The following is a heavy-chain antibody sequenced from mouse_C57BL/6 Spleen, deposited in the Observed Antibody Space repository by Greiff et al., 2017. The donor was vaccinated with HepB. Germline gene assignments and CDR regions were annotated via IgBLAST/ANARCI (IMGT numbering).Heavy chain of an antibody. J-gene: IGHJ3*01. CDR1: GYTFTSYW. CDR2: IDPSDSYT. D-gene: IGHD2-4*01. V-gene: IGHV1-69*01. CDR3: ARPHDYDGLDSAY. Sequence: QVQLQQPGAELVMPGASVKLSCKASGYTFTSYWMHWVKQRPGQGLEWIGEIDPSDSYTNYNQKFKGKSTLTVDKSSSTAYMQLSSLTSEDSAVYYCARPHDYDGLDSAYWGQGTLVTVSA.